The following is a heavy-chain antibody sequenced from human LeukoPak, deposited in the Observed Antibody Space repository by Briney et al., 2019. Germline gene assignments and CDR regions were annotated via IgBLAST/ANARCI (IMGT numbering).Heavy chain of an antibody. CDR3: ARDIDGSLDY. D-gene: IGHD1-26*01. J-gene: IGHJ4*02. CDR1: GFTFTNSW. Sequence: GGSLRLSCAASGFTFTNSWMAWVRQAPGKGLEWVANIKQDGSTKHYADSLKGRFTISRDNPKNSLYLQMNSLRADDTAVYYSARDIDGSLDYCGQGILVTVAS. CDR2: IKQDGSTK. V-gene: IGHV3-7*01.